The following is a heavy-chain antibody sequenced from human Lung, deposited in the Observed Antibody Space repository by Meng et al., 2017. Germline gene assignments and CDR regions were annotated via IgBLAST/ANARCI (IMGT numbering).Heavy chain of an antibody. CDR1: GFTFTNHW. CDR2: VNPDGNDV. D-gene: IGHD1-1*01. CDR3: TNDRLSE. V-gene: IGHV3-74*01. Sequence: GQLVEAGGGLVHPGGSLSLSFAASGFTFTNHWMHWVRQVPGKGLVWVSHVNPDGNDVNYVDFVKGRFTISRDNAKDTVFLQMNNLSGDDTAVYYCTNDRLSEWGQGTLVTVSS. J-gene: IGHJ1*01.